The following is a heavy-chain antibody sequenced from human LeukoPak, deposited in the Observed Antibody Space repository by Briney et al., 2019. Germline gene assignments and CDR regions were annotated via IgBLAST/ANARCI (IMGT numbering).Heavy chain of an antibody. CDR1: GCTFSSYA. CDR3: AGTPIVVVPAALPY. Sequence: SVKVSCKASGCTFSSYAISWVRQAPGQGLEWMERIIPIFGTANYAPKFQGRVTITADKSTSTAYMELSSLRSEDTAVYYCAGTPIVVVPAALPYWGQGTLVTVSS. J-gene: IGHJ4*02. D-gene: IGHD2-2*01. V-gene: IGHV1-69*06. CDR2: IIPIFGTA.